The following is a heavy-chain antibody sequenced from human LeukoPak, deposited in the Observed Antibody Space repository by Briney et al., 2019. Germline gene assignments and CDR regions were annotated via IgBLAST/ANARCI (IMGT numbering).Heavy chain of an antibody. D-gene: IGHD6-25*01. Sequence: SETLSLTCTVSGDSISSGGSYWSWVRQSPGKGLEWIECIHERGSLHYTPSLKSRVTISVDRSKNQFSLKMTSVTAADTAVYYCARGSDAWKVGYWGQGTLVTVSS. CDR3: ARGSDAWKVGY. CDR1: GDSISSGGSY. V-gene: IGHV4-30-2*06. CDR2: IHERGSL. J-gene: IGHJ4*02.